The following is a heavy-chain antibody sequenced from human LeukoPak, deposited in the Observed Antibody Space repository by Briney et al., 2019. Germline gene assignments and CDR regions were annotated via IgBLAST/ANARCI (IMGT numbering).Heavy chain of an antibody. D-gene: IGHD2-15*01. CDR2: ISDNGRRT. V-gene: IGHV3-33*08. J-gene: IGHJ4*02. CDR1: GFTFSNFG. CDR3: ARDRIGKYSIDY. Sequence: GGSLRLSCAASGFTFSNFGLNWVRQAPGKGLEWVAFISDNGRRTYYLESVKGLFTISRDDSKNTLYLQMNSLRVEDTAVYYCARDRIGKYSIDYWGQGTLVTVSS.